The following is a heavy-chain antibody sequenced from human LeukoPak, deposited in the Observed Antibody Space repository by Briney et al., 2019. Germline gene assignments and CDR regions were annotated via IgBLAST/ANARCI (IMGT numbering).Heavy chain of an antibody. Sequence: ASVKVSCKASDYTFTKYGLSWVRQTPGQGLEWMGWISIHNGNTIYAQKLQVRVTMTTDTSTSTSYMELRSLRSDDTAVYYCARPPRYDFWSGYSNWFDPWGQGTLVTVSS. J-gene: IGHJ5*02. CDR1: DYTFTKYG. CDR3: ARPPRYDFWSGYSNWFDP. CDR2: ISIHNGNT. V-gene: IGHV1-18*01. D-gene: IGHD3-3*01.